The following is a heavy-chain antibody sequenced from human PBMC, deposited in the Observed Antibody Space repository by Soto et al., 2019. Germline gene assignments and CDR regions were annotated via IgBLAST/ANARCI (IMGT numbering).Heavy chain of an antibody. CDR3: ARSYYDSSGYYEIDY. D-gene: IGHD3-22*01. J-gene: IGHJ4*02. CDR1: GYTFTSYA. Sequence: KVSCKASGYTFTSYAMHWVRQAPGQRLEWMGWINAGNGNTKYSQKFQGRVTITRDTSASTAYMELSSLRSEDTAVYYCARSYYDSSGYYEIDYWGQGTLVTVSS. V-gene: IGHV1-3*01. CDR2: INAGNGNT.